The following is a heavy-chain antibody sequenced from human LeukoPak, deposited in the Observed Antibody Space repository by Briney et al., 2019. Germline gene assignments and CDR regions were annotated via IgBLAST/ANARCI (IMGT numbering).Heavy chain of an antibody. CDR1: GGSFSGYY. Sequence: KSSETLSLTCAVDGGSFSGYYWSWIRQPPGKGLEWIGEIDHSGSTNYNPSLKSRVTISVDTSKNQFSLKLSSVTAADTAVYYCARTREYYYGMDVWGKGTTVPVSS. J-gene: IGHJ6*04. CDR3: ARTREYYYGMDV. V-gene: IGHV4-34*01. CDR2: IDHSGST.